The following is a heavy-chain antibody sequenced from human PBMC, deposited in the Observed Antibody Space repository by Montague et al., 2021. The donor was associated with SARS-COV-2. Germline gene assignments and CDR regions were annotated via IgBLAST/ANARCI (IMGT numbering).Heavy chain of an antibody. CDR2: INHSGNT. J-gene: IGHJ5*02. D-gene: IGHD3-3*01. Sequence: SETLSLTCAVYGGSFSGYYWTWVRQPPGKGLEWIGEINHSGNTNYKPSLESRTTMSVDTSKSLVSLNLTSVTAADTAVYYCARASSSWSGLDPWGQGTLVTVSS. CDR1: GGSFSGYY. V-gene: IGHV4-34*01. CDR3: ARASSSWSGLDP.